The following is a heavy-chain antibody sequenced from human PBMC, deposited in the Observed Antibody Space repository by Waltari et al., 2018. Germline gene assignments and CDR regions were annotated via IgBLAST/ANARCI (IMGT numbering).Heavy chain of an antibody. J-gene: IGHJ6*02. V-gene: IGHV3-53*01. Sequence: EVQLVESGGGLIQPGGSLRLSCAASGFTVSSNYMSWVRQAPGKGLEWVSVIYSGGSTYYADSGKGRFTISRDNSKNTLYLQMNSLRAEDTAVYYCARDRAYSSSPYTGDPYGMDVWGQGTTVTVSS. CDR3: ARDRAYSSSPYTGDPYGMDV. CDR1: GFTVSSNY. D-gene: IGHD6-6*01. CDR2: IYSGGST.